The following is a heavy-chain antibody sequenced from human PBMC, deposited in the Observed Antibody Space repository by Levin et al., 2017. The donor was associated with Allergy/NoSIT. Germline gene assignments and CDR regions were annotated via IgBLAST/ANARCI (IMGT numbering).Heavy chain of an antibody. CDR1: GFTFSSYA. D-gene: IGHD6-19*01. CDR3: AKALGIAVAGPSFGY. Sequence: GGSLRLSCAASGFTFSSYAMSWVRQAPGKGLEWVSAISGSGGSTYYADSVKGRFTISRDNSKNTLYLQMNSLRAEDTAVYYCAKALGIAVAGPSFGYWGQGTLVTVSS. J-gene: IGHJ4*02. V-gene: IGHV3-23*01. CDR2: ISGSGGST.